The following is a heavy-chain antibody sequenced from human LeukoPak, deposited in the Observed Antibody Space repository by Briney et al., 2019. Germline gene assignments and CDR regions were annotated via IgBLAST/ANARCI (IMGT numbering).Heavy chain of an antibody. CDR2: INPSGGST. CDR1: VYTFPSYY. Sequence: ASVKVSCKASVYTFPSYYMHWVRQAPGRGLEWMGIINPSGGSTSYAQKFQGRVTMTRDTSTSTVYMELSSLRSEDTAVYYCARGLFPHRYYFDYWGQGTLVTVSS. CDR3: ARGLFPHRYYFDY. V-gene: IGHV1-46*01. J-gene: IGHJ4*02.